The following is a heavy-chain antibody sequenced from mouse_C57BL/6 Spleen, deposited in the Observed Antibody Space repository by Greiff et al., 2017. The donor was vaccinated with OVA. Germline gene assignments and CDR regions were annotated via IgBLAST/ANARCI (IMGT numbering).Heavy chain of an antibody. J-gene: IGHJ3*01. CDR3: ARPYDYGAWFAY. CDR1: GYTFTSYW. D-gene: IGHD2-4*01. CDR2: IYPGSGST. Sequence: QVQLQQPGAELVKPGASVKMSCKASGYTFTSYWITWVKQRPGQGLAWIGDIYPGSGSTNYNEKFKSKATLTVDTSSSTAYMQRSSLTSEDSAVYYCARPYDYGAWFAYWGQGTLVTVSA. V-gene: IGHV1-55*01.